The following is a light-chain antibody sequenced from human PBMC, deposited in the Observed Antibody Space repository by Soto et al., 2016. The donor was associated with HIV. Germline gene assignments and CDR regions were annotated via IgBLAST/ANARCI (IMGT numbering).Light chain of an antibody. Sequence: DIVLTQSPLSLPVTPGEPASISCRSSQSLLHSNGYIYLNWYLQKPGQSPHPLIYLGSNRASGVPDRFSGSGSATHFTLKISRVEADDIGVYYCMQALQTPLTFGQGTRLEIK. CDR1: QSLLHSNGYIY. CDR2: LGS. V-gene: IGKV2-28*01. J-gene: IGKJ5*01. CDR3: MQALQTPLT.